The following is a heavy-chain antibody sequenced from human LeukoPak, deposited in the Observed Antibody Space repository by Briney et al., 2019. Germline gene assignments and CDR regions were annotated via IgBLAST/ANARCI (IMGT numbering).Heavy chain of an antibody. Sequence: GGSLRLSCAASGFTFSSYEMNWVRQAPGKGLEWVSYISSSGSTIYYADSVKGRFTISRDNAENSLYLQMNSLRAEDTAVYYCARIGGSGVHYWGQGTLVTVSS. D-gene: IGHD2-15*01. CDR2: ISSSGSTI. CDR1: GFTFSSYE. CDR3: ARIGGSGVHY. V-gene: IGHV3-48*03. J-gene: IGHJ4*02.